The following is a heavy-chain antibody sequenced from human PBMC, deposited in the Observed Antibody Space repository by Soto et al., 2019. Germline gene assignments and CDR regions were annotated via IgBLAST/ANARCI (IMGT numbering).Heavy chain of an antibody. CDR3: AKGSGRLVRGVLLYFDY. CDR2: ISYDGSNT. Sequence: GGSLRLSCAASGFTFSSYGMHWVRQAPGKGLEWVAVISYDGSNTYYADSVKGRFTISRDNSKDTLYLQMNSLRAEDTAVYYCAKGSGRLVRGVLLYFDYWGQGSLVPVAS. D-gene: IGHD3-10*01. CDR1: GFTFSSYG. V-gene: IGHV3-30*18. J-gene: IGHJ4*02.